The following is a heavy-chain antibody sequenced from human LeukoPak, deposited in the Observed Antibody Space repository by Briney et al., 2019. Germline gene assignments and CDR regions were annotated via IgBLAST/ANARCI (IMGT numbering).Heavy chain of an antibody. CDR1: GYRFTSYY. D-gene: IGHD2-2*01. V-gene: IGHV1-46*01. CDR2: INPSGGST. Sequence: ASVKVSCKASGYRFTSYYMNWVRQAPGQGLEWMGIINPSGGSTIYAQKFQDRVTMTRDTSTSTVYMELGSLSSKDTAVYYCARGGEYQLLDDYWGQGTLVTVSS. J-gene: IGHJ4*02. CDR3: ARGGEYQLLDDY.